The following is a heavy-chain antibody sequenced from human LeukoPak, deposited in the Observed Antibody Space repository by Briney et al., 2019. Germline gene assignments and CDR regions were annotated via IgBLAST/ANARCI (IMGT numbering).Heavy chain of an antibody. CDR1: GGSISSSSYY. J-gene: IGHJ4*02. Sequence: SETLSLTCTVSGGSISSSSYYWGWIRQPPGKGLEWVESIYYSGSTYYNPSRKSRVALDVDTTHNQFSLKLSSVTAADTAVYYCARHLASYSSSSWGADYWGQGTLVTVSS. CDR2: IYYSGST. V-gene: IGHV4-39*01. D-gene: IGHD6-6*01. CDR3: ARHLASYSSSSWGADY.